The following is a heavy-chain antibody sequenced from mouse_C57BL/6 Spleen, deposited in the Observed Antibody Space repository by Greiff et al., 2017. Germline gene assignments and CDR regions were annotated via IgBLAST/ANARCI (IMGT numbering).Heavy chain of an antibody. CDR3: ARERLRLRAMDY. D-gene: IGHD3-2*02. CDR1: GYTFTDYN. J-gene: IGHJ4*01. CDR2: INPNNGGT. Sequence: EVQLQESGPELVKPGASVKMSCKASGYTFTDYNMHWVKQSHGKSLEWIGYINPNNGGTSYNQKFKGKATLTVNKSSSTAYMELRSLTSEDSAVYYCARERLRLRAMDYWGQGTSVTVSS. V-gene: IGHV1-22*01.